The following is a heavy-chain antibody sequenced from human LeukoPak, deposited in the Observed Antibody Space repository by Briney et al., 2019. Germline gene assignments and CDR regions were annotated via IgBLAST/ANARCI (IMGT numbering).Heavy chain of an antibody. CDR1: GFTFSTYA. J-gene: IGHJ4*02. D-gene: IGHD2-15*01. V-gene: IGHV3-23*01. CDR3: AKGADSVVVVAATHFDY. Sequence: GGSLRLSCAAYGFTFSTYATSWVRQAPGKGLEWVSSISGSGDNTYYADSVKGRFTISRDNSKNTLDLQMTSLRAEDTAIYYCAKGADSVVVVAATHFDYWGLGTLVTVSS. CDR2: ISGSGDNT.